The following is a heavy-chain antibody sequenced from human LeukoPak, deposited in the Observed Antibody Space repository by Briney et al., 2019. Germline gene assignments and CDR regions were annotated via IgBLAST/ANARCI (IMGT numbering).Heavy chain of an antibody. CDR3: AKDRGYCSSTSCYFLDY. CDR2: ISGSGGST. CDR1: GFTFSSYG. Sequence: GGSLRLSCAASGFTFSSYGMSWVRQAPGKGLEWVSAISGSGGSTYYADTVKGRFTISRDNSKNTLYLQMNSLRAEDTAVYYCAKDRGYCSSTSCYFLDYWGQGTLVTVSS. D-gene: IGHD2-2*01. J-gene: IGHJ4*02. V-gene: IGHV3-23*01.